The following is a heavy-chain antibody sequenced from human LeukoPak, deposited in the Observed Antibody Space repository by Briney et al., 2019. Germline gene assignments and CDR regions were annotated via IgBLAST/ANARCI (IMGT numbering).Heavy chain of an antibody. J-gene: IGHJ6*02. V-gene: IGHV3-33*01. Sequence: GGSLRLSCAASGFTFSSYGMHWVRQAPGKGLEWVAVIWYDGSSKYYADSVKGRFTISRDNSKNTLYLQMNSLRAEDTAVYYCARDLTNYYGMDVWGQGTTVTVSS. D-gene: IGHD1-1*01. CDR3: ARDLTNYYGMDV. CDR2: IWYDGSSK. CDR1: GFTFSSYG.